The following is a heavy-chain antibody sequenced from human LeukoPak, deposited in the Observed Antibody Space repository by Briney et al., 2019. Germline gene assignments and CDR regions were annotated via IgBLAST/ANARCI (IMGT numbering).Heavy chain of an antibody. CDR2: IYRDGET. V-gene: IGHV3-53*01. Sequence: PGGSLRLSCVASGFTVSGSYLSWVRQAPEKELEWVSVIYRDGETYYAGSVKGRFTISRDNSKNTVYLQMTNLRVEDTAVYFCAGGYCTATDCHGGWWFHLWGQGTLVSVSS. D-gene: IGHD2-8*02. CDR1: GFTVSGSY. CDR3: AGGYCTATDCHGGWWFHL. J-gene: IGHJ5*02.